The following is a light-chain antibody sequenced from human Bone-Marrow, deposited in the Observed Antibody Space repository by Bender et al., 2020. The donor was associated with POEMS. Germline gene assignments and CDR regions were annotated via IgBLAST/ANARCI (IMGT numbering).Light chain of an antibody. V-gene: IGLV4-69*02. CDR1: SGHSAFA. Sequence: QLVLTQSPSASASLGASVKLTCTLSSGHSAFAIAWHQQLPGKGPRYLMHLNSDGSHSRGDGLPDRFSGSSSGAERYLTIPSLQSEDEGDYYCSSITPSSGFLFGGGTKLTVL. CDR3: SSITPSSGFL. CDR2: LNSDGSH. J-gene: IGLJ2*01.